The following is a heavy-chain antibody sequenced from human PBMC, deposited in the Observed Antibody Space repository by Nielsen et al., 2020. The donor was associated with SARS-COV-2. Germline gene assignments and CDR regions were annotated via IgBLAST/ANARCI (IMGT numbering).Heavy chain of an antibody. J-gene: IGHJ4*02. D-gene: IGHD6-19*01. V-gene: IGHV4-34*01. CDR1: GGSFSGYY. CDR3: ARVGGSGWYDY. Sequence: SQTLSLTCAVYGGSFSGYYWSWIRQPPGKGLEWIGEINHSGSTYYNPSLKSRVTISVDTSKNQFSLKLSSVTAADTAVYYCARVGGSGWYDYWGQGTLVTVSS. CDR2: INHSGST.